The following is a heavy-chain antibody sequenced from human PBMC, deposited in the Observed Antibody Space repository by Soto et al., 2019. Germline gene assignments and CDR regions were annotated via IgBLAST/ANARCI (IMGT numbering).Heavy chain of an antibody. Sequence: GALSRSCVGSGCTLISNWMTWVRQAPGKGLEWVANIRQDGSEINYAASVKGRFTISRDDSKNSLFLQMDSLTAEDAAIYYCADVTWNRDYLPWGQGTLVTVSS. V-gene: IGHV3-7*05. CDR3: ADVTWNRDYLP. J-gene: IGHJ4*02. D-gene: IGHD4-17*01. CDR1: GCTLISNW. CDR2: IRQDGSEI.